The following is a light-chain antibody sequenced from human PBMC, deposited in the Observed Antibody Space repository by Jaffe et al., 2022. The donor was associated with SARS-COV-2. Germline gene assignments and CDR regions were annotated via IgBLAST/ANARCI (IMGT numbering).Light chain of an antibody. Sequence: QSVLTQPPSASGTPGQRVTISCSGSSSNIGSNPVNWYQQLPGTAPKLLIYSNNQRPSGVPDRFSGSESGTSASLAISGLQSEDEADYYCAAWDDKLNGYVFGTGTKVTVL. CDR2: SNN. V-gene: IGLV1-44*01. CDR3: AAWDDKLNGYV. J-gene: IGLJ1*01. CDR1: SSNIGSNP.